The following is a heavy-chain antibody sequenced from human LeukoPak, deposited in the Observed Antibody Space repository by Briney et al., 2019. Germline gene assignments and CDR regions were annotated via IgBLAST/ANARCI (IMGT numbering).Heavy chain of an antibody. Sequence: GGSLRLSCAASGFTFSSYWMSWVRQAPGKGLEWVANIKQDGSETYYVDSVKGRFTISRDNAKNLLYLEMNSLRAEDTALYYCARADGSSSCPDYWGQGTLVTVSS. CDR2: IKQDGSET. V-gene: IGHV3-7*01. CDR3: ARADGSSSCPDY. J-gene: IGHJ4*02. D-gene: IGHD6-13*01. CDR1: GFTFSSYW.